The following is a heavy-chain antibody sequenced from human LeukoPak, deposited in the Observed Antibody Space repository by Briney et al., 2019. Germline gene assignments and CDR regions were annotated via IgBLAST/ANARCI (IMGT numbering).Heavy chain of an antibody. CDR3: ASLTQYQLLSYYYYYMDV. J-gene: IGHJ6*03. Sequence: PSETLSLTCAVYGGSFSGYYWSWIRQPPGKGLEWIGEINHSGSTNYSPSLKSRVTISVDTSKNQFSLKLSSVTAADTAVYYCASLTQYQLLSYYYYYMDVWGKGTTVTVSS. CDR2: INHSGST. D-gene: IGHD2-2*01. V-gene: IGHV4-34*01. CDR1: GGSFSGYY.